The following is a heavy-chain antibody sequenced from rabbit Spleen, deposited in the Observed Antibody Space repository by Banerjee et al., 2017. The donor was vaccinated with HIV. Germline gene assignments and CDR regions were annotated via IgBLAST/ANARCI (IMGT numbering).Heavy chain of an antibody. J-gene: IGHJ3*01. CDR2: IDPVFGST. CDR3: ARDLDGVIGWNFGW. V-gene: IGHV1S7*01. CDR1: GFDFSSYY. Sequence: QLKETGGGLVQPGGSLKLSCTASGFDFSSYYMNWVRQAPGKGLEWIGYIDPVFGSTYYASWVNGRFTISSHNAQNTLYLQLNSLTAADTATYFCARDLDGVIGWNFGWWGQGTLVTVS. D-gene: IGHD4-1*01.